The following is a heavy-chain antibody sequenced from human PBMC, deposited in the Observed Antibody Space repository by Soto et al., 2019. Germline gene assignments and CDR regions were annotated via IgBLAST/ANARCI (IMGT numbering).Heavy chain of an antibody. Sequence: QVQLVQSGAEVKKPGSSVKVSCKASGGTFSSYAISWVRQAPGQGLEWMGIINPSGGSTSYAQKFQGRVTMTRDTSTSTVYMELSSLRSEDTAVYYCARDDYSYAFLFDYWGQGTLVTVSS. J-gene: IGHJ4*02. CDR2: INPSGGST. D-gene: IGHD5-18*01. V-gene: IGHV1-46*01. CDR3: ARDDYSYAFLFDY. CDR1: GGTFSSYA.